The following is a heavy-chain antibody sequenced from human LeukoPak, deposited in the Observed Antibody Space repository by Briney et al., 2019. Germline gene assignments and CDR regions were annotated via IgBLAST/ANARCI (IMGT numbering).Heavy chain of an antibody. CDR3: AGGQWLPVFDF. Sequence: SETLSLTCSVSGGFNTHYYWSWIRQPPGKGLEWIGYIYHSGSTNYNPSLKSRVTISVDTSKNHFSLKLSSVTAADTAVYYCAGGQWLPVFDFWGQGTLVTVSS. V-gene: IGHV4-59*01. CDR1: GGFNTHYY. D-gene: IGHD3-22*01. CDR2: IYHSGST. J-gene: IGHJ4*02.